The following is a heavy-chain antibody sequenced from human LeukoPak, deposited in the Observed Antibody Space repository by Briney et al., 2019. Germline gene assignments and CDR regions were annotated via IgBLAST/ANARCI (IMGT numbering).Heavy chain of an antibody. V-gene: IGHV1-2*02. CDR2: INPNSGGT. D-gene: IGHD3-3*01. CDR3: ARLGVLRFLEWPSPYYYYGMDV. Sequence: VASVKVSCTASGYTFTGYYMHWVRQAPGQGREWMGWINPNSGGTNYAQKFQGRVTMTRDTSISTAYMELSRLRSDDTAVYYCARLGVLRFLEWPSPYYYYGMDVWGQGTTVTVSS. CDR1: GYTFTGYY. J-gene: IGHJ6*02.